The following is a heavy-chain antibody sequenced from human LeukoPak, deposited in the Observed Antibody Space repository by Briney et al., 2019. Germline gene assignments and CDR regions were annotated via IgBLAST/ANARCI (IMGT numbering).Heavy chain of an antibody. Sequence: SQTLSLTCTVSGGSISSGGYYWSWIRQHPGKGLEWIGYIYYSGSTYYNPSLKSRVTISVDTSKNQFSLKLSSVTAADTAVYYCARDQGVPSPAYWYLDLWGRGTLVTVSS. CDR2: IYYSGST. D-gene: IGHD1-1*01. V-gene: IGHV4-31*03. CDR1: GGSISSGGYY. J-gene: IGHJ2*01. CDR3: ARDQGVPSPAYWYLDL.